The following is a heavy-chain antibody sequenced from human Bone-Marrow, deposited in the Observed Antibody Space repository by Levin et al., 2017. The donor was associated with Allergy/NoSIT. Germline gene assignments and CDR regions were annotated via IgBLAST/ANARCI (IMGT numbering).Heavy chain of an antibody. Sequence: ASVKVSCKASGYTFTTYTISWVRQAPGQGLEWMGWINTYNGNTNYAQKLQGRVTMTTDTSTSTAYMELRSLRSDDTAVYYCARVHYDFWSGLRRFDPWGQGTLSPSPQ. D-gene: IGHD3-3*01. V-gene: IGHV1-18*01. CDR3: ARVHYDFWSGLRRFDP. CDR2: INTYNGNT. CDR1: GYTFTTYT. J-gene: IGHJ5*02.